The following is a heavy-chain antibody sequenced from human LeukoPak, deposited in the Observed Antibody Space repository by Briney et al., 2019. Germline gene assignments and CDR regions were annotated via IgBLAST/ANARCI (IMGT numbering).Heavy chain of an antibody. Sequence: PGGSLRLSCVASGFTFSSYGMHWVRQAPGKGLEWVAVIWYDGSNKYYADSVKGRFTISRDNSKNTLYLQMNSLRAEDTAVYYCARNYYGSGSYYIGSYFDYWGQGTLVTVSS. D-gene: IGHD3-10*01. J-gene: IGHJ4*02. CDR3: ARNYYGSGSYYIGSYFDY. CDR1: GFTFSSYG. V-gene: IGHV3-33*01. CDR2: IWYDGSNK.